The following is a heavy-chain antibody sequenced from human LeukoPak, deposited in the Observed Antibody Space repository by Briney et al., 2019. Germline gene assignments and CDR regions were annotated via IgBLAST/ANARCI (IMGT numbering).Heavy chain of an antibody. CDR2: IWNDGTNK. CDR1: GFIFSRYG. Sequence: GGSLRLSCAASGFIFSRYGMHWVRQAPGKGLERVAVIWNDGTNKKYADSVQGRLTISRDNSRNTLDLQMNSLRAEDTAVYYCARLGSQNYFDYWGQGTLVTVSS. J-gene: IGHJ4*02. CDR3: ARLGSQNYFDY. D-gene: IGHD3-10*01. V-gene: IGHV3-33*01.